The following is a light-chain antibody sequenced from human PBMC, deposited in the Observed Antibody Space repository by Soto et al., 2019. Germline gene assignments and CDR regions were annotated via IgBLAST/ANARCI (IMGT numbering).Light chain of an antibody. CDR3: QQAHSFPPT. CDR1: QGISTW. J-gene: IGKJ5*01. Sequence: DLQMTQSPSSVSASVGDRVTISCRASQGISTWLAWYQQRPGKAPKLLIYAASYLEDGVPSRFGGSGSGTDFTFTIGSVQAEDFATYYCQQAHSFPPTFGQGTRLEIK. CDR2: AAS. V-gene: IGKV1-12*01.